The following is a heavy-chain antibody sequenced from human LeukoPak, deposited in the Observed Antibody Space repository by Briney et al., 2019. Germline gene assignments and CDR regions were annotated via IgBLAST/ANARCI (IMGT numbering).Heavy chain of an antibody. CDR1: GYTFTGYY. J-gene: IGHJ6*02. CDR2: INPNGGGT. Sequence: GASVKVSCKASGYTFTGYYMHWVRQAPGQGLEWMGWINPNGGGTNYAQKFQGWVTMTRDTSISTAYMELSRLRSDDTAVYYCARADSGSSWGYGMDVWGQGTTVTVSS. D-gene: IGHD6-13*01. CDR3: ARADSGSSWGYGMDV. V-gene: IGHV1-2*04.